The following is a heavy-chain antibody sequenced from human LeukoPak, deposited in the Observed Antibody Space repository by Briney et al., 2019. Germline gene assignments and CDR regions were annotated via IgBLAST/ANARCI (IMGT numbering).Heavy chain of an antibody. CDR3: AKALVGTMVRGVIINSHYYYYYGMDV. CDR1: GFTFSSYA. V-gene: IGHV3-23*01. J-gene: IGHJ6*02. CDR2: ISGSGGST. Sequence: GGSLRLSCAASGFTFSSYAMSWVRQAPGKGLEWVSAISGSGGSTYYADSVKGRFTISRDNSKNTLYLQMNSLRAEDTAVYYCAKALVGTMVRGVIINSHYYYYYGMDVWGQGTTVTVSS. D-gene: IGHD3-10*01.